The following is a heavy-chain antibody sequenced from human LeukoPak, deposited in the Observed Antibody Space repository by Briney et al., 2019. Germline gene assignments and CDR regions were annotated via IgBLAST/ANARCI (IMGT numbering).Heavy chain of an antibody. CDR1: RGTFSSYA. V-gene: IGHV1-69*01. Sequence: ASVKVSCMASRGTFSSYAISWVRPTPGQGRQWMGEIIPIFGTANYAQKFQGRVTITADESTSTAYIELSSLRSEDTAVYYCASRPTHGDYERNWFDPWGPGTLVTVST. CDR3: ASRPTHGDYERNWFDP. CDR2: IIPIFGTA. J-gene: IGHJ5*02. D-gene: IGHD4-17*01.